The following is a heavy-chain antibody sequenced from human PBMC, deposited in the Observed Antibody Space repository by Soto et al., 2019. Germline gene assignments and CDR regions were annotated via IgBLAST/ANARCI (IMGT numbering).Heavy chain of an antibody. D-gene: IGHD1-7*01. Sequence: PSQTLSLPCAISGDSVSTNIAAWSWIRQPPSRGLEWLGRTLYRSSKWYNEYAVSVKSRMTINPDTSKNQFSLQLNSVTPEDTAVYYCARDAAPTLNYPHGMDVWGQGTAVTVSS. CDR1: GDSVSTNIAA. CDR3: ARDAAPTLNYPHGMDV. J-gene: IGHJ6*02. V-gene: IGHV6-1*01. CDR2: TLYRSSKWYN.